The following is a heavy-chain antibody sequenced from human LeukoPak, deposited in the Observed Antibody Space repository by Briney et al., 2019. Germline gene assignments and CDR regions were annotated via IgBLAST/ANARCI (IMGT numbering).Heavy chain of an antibody. J-gene: IGHJ4*02. CDR3: AKAYCSGGSCYQYYFDY. V-gene: IGHV3-9*01. CDR2: ISWNSGSI. CDR1: GFTFDDYA. D-gene: IGHD2-15*01. Sequence: GGSLRLSCAASGFTFDDYAMHWVRQAPGKGLEWVSGISWNSGSIGYADSVKGRFTISRDNAKNSLYLQMNSLRAEDTALYYCAKAYCSGGSCYQYYFDYWGQGTLVTVSS.